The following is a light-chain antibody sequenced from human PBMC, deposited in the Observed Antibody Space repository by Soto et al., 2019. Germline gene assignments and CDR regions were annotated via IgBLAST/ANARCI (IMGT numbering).Light chain of an antibody. V-gene: IGKV2-28*01. CDR3: MQALQTPT. J-gene: IGKJ1*01. CDR2: LGS. Sequence: DIVMTQSPLSLPVTPGEPASISCRSSQSLLHSNGYNYLDWYLQKPGQSPQLLIYLGSNRASGVHDRFSGSGSGTDFTLKISRVEADDVGVYYCMQALQTPTFGQGTKVEIK. CDR1: QSLLHSNGYNY.